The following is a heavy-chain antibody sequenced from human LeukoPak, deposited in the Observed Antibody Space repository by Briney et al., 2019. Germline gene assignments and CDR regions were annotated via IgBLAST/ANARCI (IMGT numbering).Heavy chain of an antibody. J-gene: IGHJ4*02. Sequence: GGSLRLSCAASGFTVSSNYMSWVRQAPGKGLEWVSVIYSGGSTYYADSVKGRFTISIDNSKNTLYLQMNSLRAEDTAVYYCAREGQQLGFDYWGQGTLVTVSS. CDR2: IYSGGST. V-gene: IGHV3-53*01. CDR3: AREGQQLGFDY. CDR1: GFTVSSNY. D-gene: IGHD6-13*01.